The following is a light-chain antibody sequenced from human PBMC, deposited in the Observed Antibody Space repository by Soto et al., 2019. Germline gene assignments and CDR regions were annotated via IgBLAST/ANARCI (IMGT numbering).Light chain of an antibody. CDR2: DVG. V-gene: IGLV2-11*01. Sequence: SVLTQPRSVSGSPGQSVTISCTGTSSDVGGYDFVSWYQQHPGKAPKLMISDVGKRPSGVPDRFSGSKSGNTASLTISGLQAEDEADYYCCSYAGDLALFGGGTKVTVL. CDR1: SSDVGGYDF. CDR3: CSYAGDLAL. J-gene: IGLJ2*01.